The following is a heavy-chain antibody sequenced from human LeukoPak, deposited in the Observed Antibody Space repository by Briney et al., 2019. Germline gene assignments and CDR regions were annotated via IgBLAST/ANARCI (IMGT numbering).Heavy chain of an antibody. V-gene: IGHV4-39*07. D-gene: IGHD3-22*01. J-gene: IGHJ4*02. Sequence: RSSETLSLTCTVSGGSISSSSYYWGWIRQPPGKGLEWIGSIYYSGSTNYNPSLKSRVTISVDTSKNQFSLKLSSVTAADTAVYYCARVGDYYDSSGYYYAYWGQGTLVTVSS. CDR2: IYYSGST. CDR1: GGSISSSSYY. CDR3: ARVGDYYDSSGYYYAY.